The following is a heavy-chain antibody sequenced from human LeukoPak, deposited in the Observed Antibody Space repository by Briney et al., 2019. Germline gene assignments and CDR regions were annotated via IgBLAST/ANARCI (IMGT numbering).Heavy chain of an antibody. V-gene: IGHV3-15*01. D-gene: IGHD6-13*01. J-gene: IGHJ6*03. CDR2: IKSKTDGGTT. CDR3: TTESSYSSSWYGRVYYYYMDV. Sequence: GGSLRLSCAASGFTFSNAWMSWVRQAPGKGLEWVGRIKSKTDGGTTDYAAPVKGRFTISRDDSKNTLYLQMNSLKTEDTAVYYCTTESSYSSSWYGRVYYYYMDVWGKGTTVTVSS. CDR1: GFTFSNAW.